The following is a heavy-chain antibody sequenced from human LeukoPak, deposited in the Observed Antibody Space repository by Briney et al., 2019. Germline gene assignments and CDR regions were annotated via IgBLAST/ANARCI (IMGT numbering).Heavy chain of an antibody. J-gene: IGHJ6*03. CDR1: GYSFTSYW. Sequence: GESLKISCKGSGYSFTSYWIGWVRQMPGKGLECMGIIYPGDSDTRYSPSFQGQVTISADRSISTAYLQWSGLKASDTAMYYCARLQGHGYNSFFPYYYYMDVWGKGTTVTISS. D-gene: IGHD5-24*01. CDR3: ARLQGHGYNSFFPYYYYMDV. CDR2: IYPGDSDT. V-gene: IGHV5-51*01.